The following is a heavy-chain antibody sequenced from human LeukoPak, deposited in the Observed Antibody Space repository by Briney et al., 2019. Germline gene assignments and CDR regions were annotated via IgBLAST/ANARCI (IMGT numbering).Heavy chain of an antibody. CDR1: AFSLSTSGVG. Sequence: SGPTLVKPTQTLTLTCTFSAFSLSTSGVGVGWIRQPPGKALEWLALIYCDDDKRYSPSLKSRLTITKDTSKNQVVLTMTNMDPVDTATYYCAHSRIGFVVVTAVYFDYWGQGTLVTVSS. V-gene: IGHV2-5*02. J-gene: IGHJ4*02. CDR2: IYCDDDK. CDR3: AHSRIGFVVVTAVYFDY. D-gene: IGHD2-21*02.